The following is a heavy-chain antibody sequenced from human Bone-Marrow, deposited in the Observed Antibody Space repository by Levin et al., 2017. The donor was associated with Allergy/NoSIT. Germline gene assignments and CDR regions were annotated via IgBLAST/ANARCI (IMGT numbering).Heavy chain of an antibody. CDR2: IHYSGST. V-gene: IGHV4-61*01. J-gene: IGHJ4*02. D-gene: IGHD1-14*01. Sequence: ASETLSLTCSVSGESVRSGNNYWSWIRQPPGKGLQWIGYIHYSGSTIYNPSLKSGVIISLDMSKNQVSLKLTSVTAADTAVYFCARGLSTGADYYFDKWGQGTLVSVSS. CDR1: GESVRSGNNY. CDR3: ARGLSTGADYYFDK.